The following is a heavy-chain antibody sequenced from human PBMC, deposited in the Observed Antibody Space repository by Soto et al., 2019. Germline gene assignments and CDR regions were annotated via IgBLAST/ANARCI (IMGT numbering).Heavy chain of an antibody. CDR3: AIATTVVTPGAFDI. CDR2: IYYSGST. V-gene: IGHV4-39*01. D-gene: IGHD4-17*01. J-gene: IGHJ3*02. CDR1: GGSISSSSYY. Sequence: QLQLQESGPGLVKPSETLSLTCTVSGGSISSSSYYWGWIRQPPGKGLEWIGSIYYSGSTYYNPSLKSRVTISVDTSKNQFSPKLSSVTAADTAVYYCAIATTVVTPGAFDIWGQGTMVTVSS.